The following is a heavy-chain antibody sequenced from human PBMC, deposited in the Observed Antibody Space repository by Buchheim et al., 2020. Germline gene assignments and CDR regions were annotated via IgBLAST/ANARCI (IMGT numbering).Heavy chain of an antibody. V-gene: IGHV3-30*04. D-gene: IGHD1-1*01. CDR3: ARGTVPPRYYYGMDV. CDR1: GFTFSSYA. CDR2: ISYVGSNK. J-gene: IGHJ6*02. Sequence: QVQLVESGGGVVQPGRSLRLSCAASGFTFSSYAMHWVRQAPGKGLEWVAVISYVGSNKCYADSVKGRFTISRDNSKNTLYLQMNSLRAEDTAVYYCARGTVPPRYYYGMDVWGQGTT.